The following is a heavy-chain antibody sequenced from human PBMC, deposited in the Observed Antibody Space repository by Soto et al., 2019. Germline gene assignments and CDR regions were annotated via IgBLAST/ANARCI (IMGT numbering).Heavy chain of an antibody. V-gene: IGHV3-23*01. CDR3: AKGVVTANPWYFDL. J-gene: IGHJ2*01. CDR2: ISGSGGGT. Sequence: EVQLLESGGGLVQPGGSLRLSCTTSGFTFSSYAMSWVRQAPGKGLEWVSAISGSGGGTYYADAVQGRFTISRDNSKNTLFIQMNSLRAEDTALYYCAKGVVTANPWYFDLWGRGTLVTVSS. CDR1: GFTFSSYA. D-gene: IGHD2-21*02.